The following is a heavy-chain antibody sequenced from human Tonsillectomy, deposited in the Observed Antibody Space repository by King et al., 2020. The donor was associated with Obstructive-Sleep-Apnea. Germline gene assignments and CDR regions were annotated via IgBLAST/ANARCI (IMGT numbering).Heavy chain of an antibody. V-gene: IGHV5-51*01. CDR2: RERGDSDT. J-gene: IGHJ4*02. CDR1: GDSCEREW. Sequence: QRGQEGEEGKKNGEWRKRAGKGEGDSCEREWRGGGSQRKGKGMEGRGRRERGDSDTRYSPSFQGQVTISADKSISTAYLQWSSLKASDTAMYYCARQDYYDSSGYNLPQSLDYWGQGTLVTVSS. D-gene: IGHD3-22*01. CDR3: ARQDYYDSSGYNLPQSLDY.